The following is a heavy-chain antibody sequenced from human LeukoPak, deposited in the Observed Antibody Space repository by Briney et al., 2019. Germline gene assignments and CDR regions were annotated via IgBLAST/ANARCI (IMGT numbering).Heavy chain of an antibody. Sequence: GGSLRLSCAASGFTFSDYYMSWIRQAPGKGLEWVSYISSSGNTIYYTDSVKGRFTISRDNAKNSLYLQMNSLRAEDTAVYYCARRGVQLQRISWFDPWGQGTLVTVSS. V-gene: IGHV3-11*01. CDR1: GFTFSDYY. D-gene: IGHD1-1*01. CDR3: ARRGVQLQRISWFDP. J-gene: IGHJ5*02. CDR2: ISSSGNTI.